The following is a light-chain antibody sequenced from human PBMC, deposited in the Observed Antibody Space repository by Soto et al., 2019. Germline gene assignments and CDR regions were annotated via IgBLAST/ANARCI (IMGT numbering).Light chain of an antibody. V-gene: IGKV3-20*01. CDR2: GAS. CDR1: QSISSSY. CDR3: QQYSTSPGT. Sequence: EIVLTQSPGTLSLSPGERATLSYRASQSISSSYLAWYQQKPGQAPRLLIYGASSRATDIPDRFSGSGSGTDFTLTISRLEPEDFAVYYCQQYSTSPGTFGQGTKVEIK. J-gene: IGKJ1*01.